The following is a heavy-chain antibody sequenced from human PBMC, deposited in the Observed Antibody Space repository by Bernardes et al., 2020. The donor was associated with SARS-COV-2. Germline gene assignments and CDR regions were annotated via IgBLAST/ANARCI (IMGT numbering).Heavy chain of an antibody. V-gene: IGHV4-4*07. CDR2: IYTSGST. J-gene: IGHJ5*02. CDR3: ARGSVHDFWSGYGWFDP. Sequence: TLSLTCTVSGGSISSYYWSWIRQPAGKGLEWIGRIYTSGSTNYNPSLKSRVTMSVDTSKNQFSLKLRSVTAADTAVYYCARGSVHDFWSGYGWFDPWGQGTLVTVSS. D-gene: IGHD3-3*01. CDR1: GGSISSYY.